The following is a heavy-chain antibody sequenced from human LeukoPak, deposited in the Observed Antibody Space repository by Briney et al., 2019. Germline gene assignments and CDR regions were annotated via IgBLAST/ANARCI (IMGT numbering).Heavy chain of an antibody. Sequence: PGGSLRLSCAASGFTFSSYGMHWVRQAPGKGLEWVAVISYDGSNKYYADSVKGRITISRDNSKNTLYLQMNSLRAEDTAVYYCARAYTTGTTDNSYWGQGTLVTVSS. CDR1: GFTFSSYG. CDR2: ISYDGSNK. D-gene: IGHD1-1*01. V-gene: IGHV3-30*19. J-gene: IGHJ4*02. CDR3: ARAYTTGTTDNSY.